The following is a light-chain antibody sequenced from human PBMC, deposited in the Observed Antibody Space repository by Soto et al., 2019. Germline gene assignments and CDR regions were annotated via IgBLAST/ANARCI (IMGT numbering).Light chain of an antibody. Sequence: DIVMTQSPDSLTVSLGERASINCKSSQSVLYSSNNKNYLAWYQQRPGQPPKLFIYWVSTRESGVPDRFSGSGSGTDFTLTISSLQAEDVAIYYCQQYFSSPYTFGQGTKLEIK. V-gene: IGKV4-1*01. J-gene: IGKJ2*01. CDR3: QQYFSSPYT. CDR1: QSVLYSSNNKNY. CDR2: WVS.